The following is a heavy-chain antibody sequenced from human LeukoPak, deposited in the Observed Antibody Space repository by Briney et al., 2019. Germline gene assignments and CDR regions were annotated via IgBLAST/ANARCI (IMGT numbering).Heavy chain of an antibody. CDR3: AKDRSCTNDICHGDFDY. CDR1: GFTFSSYA. J-gene: IGHJ4*02. D-gene: IGHD2-8*01. CDR2: SSGSGGST. Sequence: GGCLRLSCAASGFTFSSYAVSWVRQAPGKGLEWVSSSSGSGGSTYSADSVKGRFTISRDNSKNTLYLQMNSLRAEDTALSYCAKDRSCTNDICHGDFDYWGQGTLVTVSS. V-gene: IGHV3-23*01.